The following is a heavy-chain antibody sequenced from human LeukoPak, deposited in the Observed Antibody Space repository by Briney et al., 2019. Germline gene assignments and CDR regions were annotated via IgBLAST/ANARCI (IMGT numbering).Heavy chain of an antibody. V-gene: IGHV3-30-3*01. D-gene: IGHD3-10*01. Sequence: PGGSLRLSCAASGFTFSSYAMHWVRQAPCKGLEWVAVISYDGSNKYYADSVKGRFTISRDNSKNTLYLQMNSLRAEDTAVYYCARDPFYGSGSYLFDYWGQGTLVTVSS. J-gene: IGHJ4*02. CDR3: ARDPFYGSGSYLFDY. CDR2: ISYDGSNK. CDR1: GFTFSSYA.